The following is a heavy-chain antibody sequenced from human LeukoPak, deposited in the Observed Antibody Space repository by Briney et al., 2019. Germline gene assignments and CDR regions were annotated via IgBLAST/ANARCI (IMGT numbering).Heavy chain of an antibody. D-gene: IGHD4-11*01. CDR3: ARSRGFYSNYGY. CDR1: GGSISSSSYY. J-gene: IGHJ4*02. Sequence: SETLSLTCTVSGGSISSSSYYWGWIRQPPGKGLEWIGSIYYSGSTYYNPSLKGRVTISVDTSKNQFSLKLSSVTAADTAVYYCARSRGFYSNYGYWGQGTLVTVSS. V-gene: IGHV4-39*01. CDR2: IYYSGST.